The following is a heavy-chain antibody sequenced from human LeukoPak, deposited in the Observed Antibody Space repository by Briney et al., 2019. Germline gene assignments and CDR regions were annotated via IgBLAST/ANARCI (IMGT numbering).Heavy chain of an antibody. J-gene: IGHJ4*02. D-gene: IGHD6-6*01. CDR2: INHSGST. CDR1: GGSFSGYY. V-gene: IGHV4-34*01. CDR3: AREYGSSSGHFDY. Sequence: SETLSLTCAVYGGSFSGYYWSWIRQPPGKGLEWIGEINHSGSTNYNPSLKSRVTISVDTSKNQFSLKLSSVTAADTAVYYCAREYGSSSGHFDYWGQGTLVTVSS.